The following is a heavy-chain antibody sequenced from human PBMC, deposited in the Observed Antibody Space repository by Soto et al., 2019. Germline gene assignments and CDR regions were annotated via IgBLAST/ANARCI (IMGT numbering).Heavy chain of an antibody. D-gene: IGHD2-2*01. V-gene: IGHV3-30*03. CDR3: ARVYCSTTTCHVQAFDS. CDR1: GFTFSSYA. CDR2: ISYDGSNQ. Sequence: GGSLRLSCAASGFTFSSYAMHWVRQSPGKGLEWVAVISYDGSNQYYADSVKGRFTISRDNSKSTLFVQMNSLRPEDAAVYYCARVYCSTTTCHVQAFDSWGQGTLVTVSS. J-gene: IGHJ4*02.